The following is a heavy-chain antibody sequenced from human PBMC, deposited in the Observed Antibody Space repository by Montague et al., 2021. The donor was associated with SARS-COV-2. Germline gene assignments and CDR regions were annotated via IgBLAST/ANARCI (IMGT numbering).Heavy chain of an antibody. J-gene: IGHJ5*02. CDR3: AKSFSGTRNWFDI. Sequence: SLRLSCAAPGFIFTNYGMNWVRRAPGKGLESVAGISGFGGGTCYSDSVKGRFTISRATSNSTLFLQMDGLRAEDTAIYYCAKSFSGTRNWFDIWGQGTLVTVSS. V-gene: IGHV3-23*01. CDR2: ISGFGGGT. D-gene: IGHD1-14*01. CDR1: GFIFTNYG.